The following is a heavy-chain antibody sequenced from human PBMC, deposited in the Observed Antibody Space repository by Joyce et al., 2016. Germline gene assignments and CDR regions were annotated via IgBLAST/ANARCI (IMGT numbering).Heavy chain of an antibody. CDR3: ARGDYVWGTYRPHWFDP. Sequence: QLRLQESGPGLVKPSETLSLTCTVSGGSISRTSYYWGWIRQSPGKGLEWIGSIFHGRNTYFNPSVESRVTISVDTSKNQFSLRLRSVTAVDTAMYYCARGDYVWGTYRPHWFDPWGQGTLVTVSS. CDR1: GGSISRTSYY. V-gene: IGHV4-39*01. D-gene: IGHD3-16*02. CDR2: IFHGRNT. J-gene: IGHJ5*02.